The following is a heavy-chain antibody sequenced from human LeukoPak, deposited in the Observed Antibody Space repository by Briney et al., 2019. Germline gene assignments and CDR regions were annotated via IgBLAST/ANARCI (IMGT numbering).Heavy chain of an antibody. Sequence: PSQTLSLTCTVSGGSISSGDYYWSWIRQPPGKGLEWIGYIYYSGSTYYNPSLKSRVTISVDTSKNQFSLKLSSVTAADTAVYYCARGQTYYYDSSGYYYAAWGQGTLVTVSS. CDR2: IYYSGST. J-gene: IGHJ5*02. D-gene: IGHD3-22*01. V-gene: IGHV4-30-4*08. CDR1: GGSISSGDYY. CDR3: ARGQTYYYDSSGYYYAA.